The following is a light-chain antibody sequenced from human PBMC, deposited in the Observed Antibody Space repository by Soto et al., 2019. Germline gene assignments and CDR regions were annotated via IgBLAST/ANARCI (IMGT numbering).Light chain of an antibody. Sequence: SYELTQPPSVSVSPRQTANITCSGHKLGDKYACWYQQKPGQSPVVVIYQDKKRPSGIPERFSGSNSGNTATLTISGTQAMDEADYYCQAWDGNSVVFGGGTKLTVL. V-gene: IGLV3-1*01. CDR3: QAWDGNSVV. CDR1: KLGDKY. J-gene: IGLJ2*01. CDR2: QDK.